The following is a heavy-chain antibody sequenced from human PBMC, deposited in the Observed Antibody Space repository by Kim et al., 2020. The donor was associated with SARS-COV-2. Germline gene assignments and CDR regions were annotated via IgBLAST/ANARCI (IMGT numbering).Heavy chain of an antibody. CDR3: ARVASSGWYSFPDFDY. D-gene: IGHD6-19*01. Sequence: KFQGRVTITRATSASTAYMERSSLRSEDTAVYYCARVASSGWYSFPDFDYWGQGTLVTVSS. J-gene: IGHJ4*02. V-gene: IGHV1-3*01.